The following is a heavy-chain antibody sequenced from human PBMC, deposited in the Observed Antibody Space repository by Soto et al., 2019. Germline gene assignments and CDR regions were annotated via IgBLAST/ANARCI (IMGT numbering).Heavy chain of an antibody. CDR1: GATTSGSYYY. Sequence: WETLSLTCAVSGATTSGSYYYWAWHRQAPGKGREWVGSVFYTGFTTYNPSLESRVSVSVYTSKSHFSLTLSAVNAADTAVNSCATSQKGYNWGSLDHWGQGALLTASS. V-gene: IGHV4-39*01. CDR3: ATSQKGYNWGSLDH. J-gene: IGHJ4*02. CDR2: VFYTGFT. D-gene: IGHD1-20*01.